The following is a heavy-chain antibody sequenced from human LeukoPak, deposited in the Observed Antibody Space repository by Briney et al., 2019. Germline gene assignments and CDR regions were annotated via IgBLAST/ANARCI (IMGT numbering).Heavy chain of an antibody. J-gene: IGHJ4*02. D-gene: IGHD5-24*01. CDR3: AREDSSSGWLQTH. Sequence: PGGSLRLSCAASGFTFSSYSMNWVRQAPGKGLEWVSSISSSSSYIYYADSVKGRFTISRDNAKNSLYLQTNSLRAEDTAVYYSAREDSSSGWLQTHWGQGTLVTVSS. V-gene: IGHV3-21*01. CDR2: ISSSSSYI. CDR1: GFTFSSYS.